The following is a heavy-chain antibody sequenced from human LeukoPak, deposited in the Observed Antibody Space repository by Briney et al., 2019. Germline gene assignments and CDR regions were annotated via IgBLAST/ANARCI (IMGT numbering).Heavy chain of an antibody. CDR2: IFPGDSDT. CDR3: ARHLFSDSWFDP. J-gene: IGHJ5*02. D-gene: IGHD3/OR15-3a*01. Sequence: GESLKISCKGSGYSFTSYWIGWVRQMPGKGLEWMGIIFPGDSDTRYSPSFQGPVTISPDKSLSTAYLQWSSLKAPDTAMYYCARHLFSDSWFDPWGQGTLVTVSS. V-gene: IGHV5-51*01. CDR1: GYSFTSYW.